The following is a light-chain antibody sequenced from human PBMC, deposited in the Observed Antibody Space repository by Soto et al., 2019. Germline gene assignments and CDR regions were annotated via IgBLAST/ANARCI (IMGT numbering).Light chain of an antibody. CDR2: DVS. CDR3: SSYTSSSTYV. J-gene: IGLJ1*01. CDR1: SSDVGGYNY. V-gene: IGLV2-14*01. Sequence: QSVLTQPASVSASPGQSITISCTGTSSDVGGYNYVSWYQQHPGKAPKVMIYDVSNRPSGVSNRFSGSKSGNTAFLIIFGLQDEDEADYYCSSYTSSSTYVFGTGTRSPS.